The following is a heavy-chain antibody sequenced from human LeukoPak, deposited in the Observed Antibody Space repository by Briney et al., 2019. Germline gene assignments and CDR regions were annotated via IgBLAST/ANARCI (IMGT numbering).Heavy chain of an antibody. CDR3: ARGVVTAILPDY. Sequence: SETLSLTCAVYGGSFSGYYWSWIRQPPGKGLEWIGEINHSGSTNYNPSLKSRVTISVDTSKNQFSLRLSSVTAADTAVYYCARGVVTAILPDYWGQGTLVTVSS. J-gene: IGHJ4*02. V-gene: IGHV4-34*01. CDR1: GGSFSGYY. CDR2: INHSGST. D-gene: IGHD2-21*02.